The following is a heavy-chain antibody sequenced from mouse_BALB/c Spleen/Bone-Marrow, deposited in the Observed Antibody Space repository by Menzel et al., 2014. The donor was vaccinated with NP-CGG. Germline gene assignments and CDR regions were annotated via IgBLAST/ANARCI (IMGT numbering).Heavy chain of an antibody. CDR3: ARPGYYGYQDV. CDR1: GFDFSRYW. J-gene: IGHJ1*01. V-gene: IGHV4-1*02. CDR2: VNPDSSTI. Sequence: EVMLVESGGGLVQPGGSLKLSCAASGFDFSRYWMTWVRQAPGKGLEWIGGVNPDSSTINYTPSLKDKFIISRDNAKNTLYLQMSKVRSEDTALYYCARPGYYGYQDVWGAGTTVTVSS. D-gene: IGHD1-2*01.